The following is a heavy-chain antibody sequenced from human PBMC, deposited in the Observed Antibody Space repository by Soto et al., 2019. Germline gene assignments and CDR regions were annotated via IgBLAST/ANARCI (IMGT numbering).Heavy chain of an antibody. D-gene: IGHD3-22*01. CDR3: TTVKDYYDSSGYYYVDDPFDI. Sequence: GGSLRLSCTASGFTFGDYAMSWFRQAPGKGLEWVGFIRSKAYGGTTEYAASVKGRFTISRDDSKNTLYLQMNSLKTEDTAVYYCTTVKDYYDSSGYYYVDDPFDIWGQGTMVTVSS. J-gene: IGHJ3*02. V-gene: IGHV3-49*03. CDR2: IRSKAYGGTT. CDR1: GFTFGDYA.